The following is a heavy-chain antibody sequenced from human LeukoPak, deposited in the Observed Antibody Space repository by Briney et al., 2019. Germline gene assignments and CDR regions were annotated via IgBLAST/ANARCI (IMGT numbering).Heavy chain of an antibody. CDR1: GFTFSDYG. D-gene: IGHD1-14*01. CDR2: ISYDDNSE. J-gene: IGHJ4*02. V-gene: IGHV3-30*18. CDR3: AKDLGNDSPE. Sequence: GGSLRLSCEASGFTFSDYGMHWVRQAPGKGLEWVAVISYDDNSEYYRDSVKGRFTISRDNSRRTLYPQMNSLRPEDTAVYYCAKDLGNDSPEWGQGTLVTVSS.